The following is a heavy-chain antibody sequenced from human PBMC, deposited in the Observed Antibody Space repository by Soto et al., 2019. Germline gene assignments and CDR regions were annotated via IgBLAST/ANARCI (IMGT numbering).Heavy chain of an antibody. D-gene: IGHD2-8*01. V-gene: IGHV1-69*13. CDR3: ARDPYQINKLIGVWFDP. CDR1: GDTFGRFT. J-gene: IGHJ5*02. Sequence: SVKVSCKASGDTFGRFTINWVRQAPGQGLEWMGGIKPISDITNYAQRFQGRVTFTADASTSTVYLELSSLRSEDTAMYYCARDPYQINKLIGVWFDPWGQGTLVTVSS. CDR2: IKPISDIT.